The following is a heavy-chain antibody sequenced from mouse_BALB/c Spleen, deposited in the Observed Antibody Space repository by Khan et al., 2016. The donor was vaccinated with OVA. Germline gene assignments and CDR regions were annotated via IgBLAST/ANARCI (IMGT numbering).Heavy chain of an antibody. CDR1: GYSITNNYA. Sequence: EVKLEESGPGLVKPSQSLSLTCTVTGYSITNNYAWNWIRQFPGNKLEWMGYIRYSGSTNYNPSLKSRLSITRDTSKNQFFLKLNSVTTEDTATYYCARGNYYGYYFDYWGQGTTRTVSA. CDR3: ARGNYYGYYFDY. D-gene: IGHD1-1*01. J-gene: IGHJ2*01. V-gene: IGHV3-2*02. CDR2: IRYSGST.